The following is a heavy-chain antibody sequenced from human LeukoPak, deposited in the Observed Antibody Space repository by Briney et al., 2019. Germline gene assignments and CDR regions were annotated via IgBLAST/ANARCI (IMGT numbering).Heavy chain of an antibody. V-gene: IGHV3-30*18. Sequence: RGSLTLSWAAAGSTFSSYCMHWVRQAPGKGLEWVAVISYDGSNKYYTDPMKGRFTISRDNSKNTLFLQMNGLRAEDTAVYYCAKDSGLVRIYYYYGMDVWGQGTTVTVPS. CDR2: ISYDGSNK. CDR1: GSTFSSYC. J-gene: IGHJ6*02. CDR3: AKDSGLVRIYYYYGMDV. D-gene: IGHD3/OR15-3a*01.